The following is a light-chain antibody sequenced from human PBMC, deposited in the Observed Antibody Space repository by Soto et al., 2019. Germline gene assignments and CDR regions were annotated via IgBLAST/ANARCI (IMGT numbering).Light chain of an antibody. V-gene: IGLV1-44*01. Sequence: QSVLTQPPSASGTPGQRVTISCSGSNSNTGTNTVMWYQQLPGTAPKLLIYSNSQRPSGVPDRFSGSKSGTSASLAISGLQSEDEAHYFCAAWDDSLNAGVFGGGTKVTVL. J-gene: IGLJ3*02. CDR1: NSNTGTNT. CDR3: AAWDDSLNAGV. CDR2: SNS.